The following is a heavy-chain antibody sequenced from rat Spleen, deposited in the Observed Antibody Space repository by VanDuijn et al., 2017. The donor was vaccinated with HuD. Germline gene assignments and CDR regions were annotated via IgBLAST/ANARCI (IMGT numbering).Heavy chain of an antibody. CDR2: ITSGGSNT. Sequence: EVQLVESGGGLVQPGRSMKLSCAASGFTFSSFPMAWVRQAPTKGLEWVATITSGGSNTYYPDSVKGRFTTSRDNAKSTLYLQMDSLRSEDTATYYCAKWTGFFDYWGQGVMVTVSS. V-gene: IGHV5-46*01. D-gene: IGHD4-1*01. CDR3: AKWTGFFDY. CDR1: GFTFSSFP. J-gene: IGHJ2*01.